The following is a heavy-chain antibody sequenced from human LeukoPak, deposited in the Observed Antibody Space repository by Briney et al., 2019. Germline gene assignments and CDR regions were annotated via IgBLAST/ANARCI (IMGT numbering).Heavy chain of an antibody. J-gene: IGHJ4*02. CDR3: ARRDGYSYLH. D-gene: IGHD5-18*01. CDR2: INSDGSIT. Sequence: GGSLRLSCAASGFTFRNYWMHWVRQAPGKGLVWVSRINSDGSITTYADSVKGRFTISRDNAKNSLYLQMNSLRAEDTAVYYCARRDGYSYLHWGQGTLVTVSS. CDR1: GFTFRNYW. V-gene: IGHV3-74*01.